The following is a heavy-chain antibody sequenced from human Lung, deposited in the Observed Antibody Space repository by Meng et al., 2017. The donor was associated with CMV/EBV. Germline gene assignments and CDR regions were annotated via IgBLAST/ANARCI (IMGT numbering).Heavy chain of an antibody. D-gene: IGHD4/OR15-4a*01. J-gene: IGHJ4*02. V-gene: IGHV1-18*01. CDR2: ISVDNGDT. Sequence: ASVXVSCKTSGYSFTSFGITWVRQAPGRGLEWMGWISVDNGDTNYAEDFQDRVTMTTDIYRNTAYMELWSLRFDDTAFYYCVRGGRDYRFDYWGQGTLVTVSS. CDR3: VRGGRDYRFDY. CDR1: GYSFTSFG.